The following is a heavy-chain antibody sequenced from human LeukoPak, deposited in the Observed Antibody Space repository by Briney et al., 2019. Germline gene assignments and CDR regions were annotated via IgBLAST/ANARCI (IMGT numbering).Heavy chain of an antibody. Sequence: ASVKVSCKASGYTFTSYYMHWVRQAPGQGLEWMGIINPSGGSTSYAQKFQGRVTMTEDTSTDTAYMELSSLRSEDTAVYYCATGTTTYYYDSSGLRYWGQGTLVTVSS. CDR2: INPSGGST. CDR3: ATGTTTYYYDSSGLRY. V-gene: IGHV1-46*01. CDR1: GYTFTSYY. D-gene: IGHD3-22*01. J-gene: IGHJ4*02.